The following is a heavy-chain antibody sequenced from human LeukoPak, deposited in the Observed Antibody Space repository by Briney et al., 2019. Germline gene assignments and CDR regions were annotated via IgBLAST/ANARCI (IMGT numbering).Heavy chain of an antibody. CDR3: ARHSGGGIEDMDV. D-gene: IGHD3-16*02. V-gene: IGHV4-59*08. Sequence: PSETLSLTCTVSGGSFGTYYWSWVRQSPGKGLEWIGYIYVTGNRYNPYLQSRVTISVDTSRNQFFLKMSSVTAADTAVYYCARHSGGGIEDMDVWGKGTKVTVSS. CDR2: IYVTGN. CDR1: GGSFGTYY. J-gene: IGHJ6*03.